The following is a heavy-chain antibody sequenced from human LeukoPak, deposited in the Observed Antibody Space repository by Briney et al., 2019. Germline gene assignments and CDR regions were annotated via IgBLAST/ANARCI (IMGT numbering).Heavy chain of an antibody. D-gene: IGHD4-23*01. J-gene: IGHJ4*02. CDR1: GGTFSTYA. CDR3: ARGWLAETTVVTPYNY. V-gene: IGHV1-69*13. Sequence: SVKVSCKASGGTFSTYAINWVRQAPGQGLEWMGGIIPIFGTANYAQKFQGRVTITAIESMTTAYMELSSLRSEDTAVYYCARGWLAETTVVTPYNYWGQGTLVTVSS. CDR2: IIPIFGTA.